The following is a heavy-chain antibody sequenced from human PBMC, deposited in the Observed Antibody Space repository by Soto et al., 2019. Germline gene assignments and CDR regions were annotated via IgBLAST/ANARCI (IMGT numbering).Heavy chain of an antibody. V-gene: IGHV4-34*01. CDR2: INHSGST. Sequence: SETLSLTCAVYGGSFSGYYWSWIRQPPGKGLEWIGEINHSGSTNYNPSLKSRVTISVDTSKNQFSLKLSSVTAADTAVYYCARAKKSITMVRGVITWFDPWGQGTLVTVSS. CDR1: GGSFSGYY. J-gene: IGHJ5*02. CDR3: ARAKKSITMVRGVITWFDP. D-gene: IGHD3-10*01.